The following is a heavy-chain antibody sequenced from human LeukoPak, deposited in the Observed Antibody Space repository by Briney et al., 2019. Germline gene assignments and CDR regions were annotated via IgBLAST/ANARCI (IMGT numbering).Heavy chain of an antibody. CDR1: GGSISSYY. J-gene: IGHJ6*03. CDR3: ARDASGYSSSWYEDCYYYMDV. V-gene: IGHV4-59*01. D-gene: IGHD6-13*01. Sequence: SETLSLTCTVSGGSISSYYWSWIRQPPGKGLEWIGYIYYSGSTNYNPSLKSRVTISVDTSKNQFSLKLSSVTAADTAVYYCARDASGYSSSWYEDCYYYMDVWGKGTAVTISS. CDR2: IYYSGST.